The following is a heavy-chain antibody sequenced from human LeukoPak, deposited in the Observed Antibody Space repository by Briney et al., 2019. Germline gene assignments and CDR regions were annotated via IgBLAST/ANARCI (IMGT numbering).Heavy chain of an antibody. Sequence: SGPTLVNPTETLTLTCTFSGFSLTTSGVGVAWIRQPPGQALEWLAVIYWDDDKRYRPSLKNRLTITKDTSRNQVVLTMTNKDPVDTATYYCAHRLDQRTNWNYGNFDYWGQGTLVTVSS. CDR2: IYWDDDK. CDR1: GFSLTTSGVG. CDR3: AHRLDQRTNWNYGNFDY. V-gene: IGHV2-5*02. J-gene: IGHJ4*02. D-gene: IGHD1-7*01.